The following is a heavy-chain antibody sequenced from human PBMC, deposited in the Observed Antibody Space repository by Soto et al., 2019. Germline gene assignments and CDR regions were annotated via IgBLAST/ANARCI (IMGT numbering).Heavy chain of an antibody. D-gene: IGHD6-19*01. V-gene: IGHV3-49*03. CDR3: TRDAGYSSGWYGLYYYYGMDV. J-gene: IGHJ6*02. CDR2: IRSKAYGGTT. Sequence: GGSLRLSCTASGFTFGDYAMNWFRQAPGKGLEWVGFIRSKAYGGTTEYAASVKGRFTIPRDDSKSIAYLQMNSLKTEDTAVYYCTRDAGYSSGWYGLYYYYGMDVWGQGTTVTVSS. CDR1: GFTFGDYA.